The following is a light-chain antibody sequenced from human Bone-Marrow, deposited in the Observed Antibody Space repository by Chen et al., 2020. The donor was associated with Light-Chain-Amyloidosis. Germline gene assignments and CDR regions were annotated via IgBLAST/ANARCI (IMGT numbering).Light chain of an antibody. J-gene: IGLJ2*01. V-gene: IGLV1-51*01. CDR1: SSNIGNNY. CDR3: GTWDSSLSAVV. CDR2: DNN. Sequence: QSVLTQPPSVSAAPGRRFTISCSGSSSNIGNNYVYWYKQLPGTAPKLLIYDNNKRPSGVPDRFSGSKSGTSATLGITGLQTGDEADYYCGTWDSSLSAVVFGGGTKLTVL.